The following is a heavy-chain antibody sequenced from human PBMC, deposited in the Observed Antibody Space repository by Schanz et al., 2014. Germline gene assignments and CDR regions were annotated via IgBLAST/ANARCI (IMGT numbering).Heavy chain of an antibody. Sequence: EVQLVESGGGLVQPGGSLRLSCAASGFTFSTSTMHWVRQAPGKGLEWVANIKRDGSEKNYLDSVKGRFTISRDNAKNSLFLQMNSLRAEDTAVYYCARKMKLGVYGGKGHDSLDIWGQGTMVTVSS. CDR3: ARKMKLGVYGGKGHDSLDI. D-gene: IGHD4-17*01. J-gene: IGHJ3*02. CDR2: IKRDGSEK. V-gene: IGHV3-7*04. CDR1: GFTFSTST.